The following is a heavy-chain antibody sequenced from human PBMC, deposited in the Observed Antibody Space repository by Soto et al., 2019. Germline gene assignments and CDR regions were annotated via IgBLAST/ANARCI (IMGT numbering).Heavy chain of an antibody. CDR3: AKIAAYYHYVLAV. J-gene: IGHJ6*02. CDR1: GFTFSSYA. CDR2: ISYDGSNK. Sequence: GGSLRLSCAASGFTFSSYAMHWVRQAPGKGLEWVAVISYDGSNKYYADSVKGRFTISRDNSKNTLYLQMNSLRAEDTAVYYCAKIAAYYHYVLAVRAQGTTVPVSS. D-gene: IGHD6-6*01. V-gene: IGHV3-30-3*02.